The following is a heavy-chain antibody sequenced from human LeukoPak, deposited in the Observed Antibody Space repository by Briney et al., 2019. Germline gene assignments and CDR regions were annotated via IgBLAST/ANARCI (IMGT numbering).Heavy chain of an antibody. CDR1: GGSFNGYY. J-gene: IGHJ6*02. CDR2: INHSGST. D-gene: IGHD3-22*01. V-gene: IGHV4-34*01. CDR3: ARSYDSSGDLYYYYGMDV. Sequence: SETLSLTCAVYGGSFNGYYWSWIRQPPGKGLEWIGEINHSGSTNYNPSLKSRVTISVDTSKNQFSLKLSSVTAADTAVYYCARSYDSSGDLYYYYGMDVWGQGTTVTVSS.